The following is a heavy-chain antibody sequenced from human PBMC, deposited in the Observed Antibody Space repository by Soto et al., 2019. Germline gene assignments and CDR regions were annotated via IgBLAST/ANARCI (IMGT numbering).Heavy chain of an antibody. Sequence: QVQLVQSGAEEKKPGASVKVSCKASGYTFTSYAMHWVRQAPGQRLEWMGWINAGNGNTKYSQKFQGRVTITRDTSASTAYMELRSLRSEDTAVYYCARSIVVVTALDYWGPGTLVTVS. V-gene: IGHV1-3*05. D-gene: IGHD2-21*02. CDR2: INAGNGNT. J-gene: IGHJ4*02. CDR1: GYTFTSYA. CDR3: ARSIVVVTALDY.